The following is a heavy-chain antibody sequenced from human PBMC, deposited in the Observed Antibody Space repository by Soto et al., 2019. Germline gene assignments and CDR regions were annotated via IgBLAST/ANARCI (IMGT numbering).Heavy chain of an antibody. CDR2: MSPNSGKT. CDR1: GYTFTSYD. Sequence: ASVKVSCKASGYTFTSYDINWMRQATGQGLEWLGWMSPNSGKTGYSKKFQGRIIMTRDTSTSTAYMELSSLTDEDTAIYYCARNTWGTGYFDYWGHGTLVTVSS. J-gene: IGHJ4*01. CDR3: ARNTWGTGYFDY. V-gene: IGHV1-8*01. D-gene: IGHD7-27*01.